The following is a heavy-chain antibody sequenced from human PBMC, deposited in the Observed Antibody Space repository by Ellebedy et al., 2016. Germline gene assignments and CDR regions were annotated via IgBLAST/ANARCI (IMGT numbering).Heavy chain of an antibody. D-gene: IGHD6-25*01. Sequence: GESLKISCAAAGFIVSSNHMSWVRQAPGKGLEWVSVIYSGGNTYNADSVRGRFAISRDNSKNTLYLQMNSLRAEDTAVYYCARGPDIPAMYYFDYWGQGTLVTVSS. CDR1: GFIVSSNH. V-gene: IGHV3-53*01. J-gene: IGHJ4*02. CDR2: IYSGGNT. CDR3: ARGPDIPAMYYFDY.